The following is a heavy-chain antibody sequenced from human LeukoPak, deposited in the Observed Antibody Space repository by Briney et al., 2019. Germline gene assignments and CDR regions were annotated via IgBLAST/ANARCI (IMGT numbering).Heavy chain of an antibody. D-gene: IGHD6-13*01. Sequence: SVKVSCKASGGTFSSYAISWVRQAPGQGLEWMGGIIPIFGTANYAQKFQGRVTITTDESTSTAYMEPSSLRSEDTAVYYCARTREQGYSSSWYEFGYWGQGTLVTVSS. CDR3: ARTREQGYSSSWYEFGY. CDR1: GGTFSSYA. J-gene: IGHJ4*02. V-gene: IGHV1-69*05. CDR2: IIPIFGTA.